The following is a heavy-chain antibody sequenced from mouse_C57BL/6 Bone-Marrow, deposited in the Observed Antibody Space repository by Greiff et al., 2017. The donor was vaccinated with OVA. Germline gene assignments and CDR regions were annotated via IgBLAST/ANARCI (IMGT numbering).Heavy chain of an antibody. J-gene: IGHJ4*01. D-gene: IGHD1-1*01. Sequence: EVQLQQSGPELVKPGASVKISCKASGYTFTDYYMNWVKQSHGKSLEWIGDINPNNGGTSYNQKFKGKATLTVDKSSSTAYMELRSLTSEDSAVYYCARGVAHYYAMDYWGQGTSVTVSS. CDR3: ARGVAHYYAMDY. V-gene: IGHV1-26*01. CDR2: INPNNGGT. CDR1: GYTFTDYY.